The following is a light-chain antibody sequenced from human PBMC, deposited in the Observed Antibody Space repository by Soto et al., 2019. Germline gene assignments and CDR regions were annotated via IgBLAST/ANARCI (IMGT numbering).Light chain of an antibody. CDR3: EQYHSYPYT. CDR2: KAS. Sequence: IQMTQSPSTLSASVGDRVTFTCRASQTISTWLAWYQQKPGEAPKLLIYKASTLEVGVPSRFSASGSGTEFTLTINTLQPADFATYYCEQYHSYPYTVGQGTKVDSK. V-gene: IGKV1-5*03. CDR1: QTISTW. J-gene: IGKJ2*01.